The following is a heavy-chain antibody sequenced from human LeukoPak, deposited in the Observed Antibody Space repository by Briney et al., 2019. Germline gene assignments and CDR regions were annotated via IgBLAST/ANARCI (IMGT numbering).Heavy chain of an antibody. CDR3: ARQGYSSSWTFDY. D-gene: IGHD6-13*01. J-gene: IGHJ4*02. CDR1: GGSISSGSYY. Sequence: SQTLSLTCTVSGGSISSGSYYWSWIRQPAGKGLEWIGRIYTSGSTYYNPSLKSRVTISVDTSKNQFSLKLSSVTAADTAVYYCARQGYSSSWTFDYWGQGTLVTVSS. CDR2: IYTSGST. V-gene: IGHV4-61*02.